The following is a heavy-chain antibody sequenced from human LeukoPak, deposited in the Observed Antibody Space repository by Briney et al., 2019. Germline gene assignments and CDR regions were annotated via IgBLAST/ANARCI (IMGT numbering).Heavy chain of an antibody. J-gene: IGHJ5*02. V-gene: IGHV3-73*01. D-gene: IGHD3-10*01. CDR3: TRHSGPGAVRFDP. CDR2: IRSKANSYAT. Sequence: GGSLRLSCAASGFTFSGSAMHWFRQASGKGLECVGRIRSKANSYATAYAASVKGRFTISRDDSKNTAYLQMNSLKTEDTAVYYCTRHSGPGAVRFDPWGQGTLVTVSS. CDR1: GFTFSGSA.